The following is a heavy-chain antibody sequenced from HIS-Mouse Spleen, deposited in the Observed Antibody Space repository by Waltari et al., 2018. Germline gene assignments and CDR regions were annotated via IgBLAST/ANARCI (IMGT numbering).Heavy chain of an antibody. CDR1: GCSISSIIYY. D-gene: IGHD6-13*01. Sequence: QLQLQESGPGLVKPSETLSLPCTVSGCSISSIIYYWGWIRKHPGKALACIGSLYDSGSTYYNPSLKSRVTISVATSKNQCSLKLSSVTAADTAVYYCAREIPYSSSWYDWYFDLWGRGTLVTVSS. CDR3: AREIPYSSSWYDWYFDL. J-gene: IGHJ2*01. CDR2: LYDSGST. V-gene: IGHV4-39*07.